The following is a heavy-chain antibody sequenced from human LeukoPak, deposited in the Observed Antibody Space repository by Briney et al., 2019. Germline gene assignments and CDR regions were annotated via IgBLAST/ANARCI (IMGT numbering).Heavy chain of an antibody. CDR1: GFTFSSYW. J-gene: IGHJ4*02. CDR3: ARGTIYYDSSGRFDY. V-gene: IGHV3-7*01. Sequence: GGSPRLSCAASGFTFSSYWMSWVRQAPGKGLEWVANIKQDGSEKYYVDSVKGRFTISRDNAKNSLYLQMNSLRAEDTAVYYCARGTIYYDSSGRFDYWGQGTLVTVSS. CDR2: IKQDGSEK. D-gene: IGHD3-22*01.